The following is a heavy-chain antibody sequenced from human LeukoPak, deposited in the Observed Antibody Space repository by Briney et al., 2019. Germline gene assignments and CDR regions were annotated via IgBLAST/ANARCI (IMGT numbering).Heavy chain of an antibody. V-gene: IGHV4-59*01. J-gene: IGHJ3*02. CDR2: IYYSGST. Sequence: SETLSLTCTVSGGSISSYYWSWIRQPPGKGLEWIGYIYYSGSTNYNPSLKSRVTISVDTSKNQFSLKLSSVTAADTAVYYYATEGWPYVLGAFDIWGQGTMVTVSS. CDR1: GGSISSYY. D-gene: IGHD6-19*01. CDR3: ATEGWPYVLGAFDI.